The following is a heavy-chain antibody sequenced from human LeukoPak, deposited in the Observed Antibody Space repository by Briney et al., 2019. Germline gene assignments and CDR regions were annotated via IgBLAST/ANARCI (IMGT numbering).Heavy chain of an antibody. V-gene: IGHV5-51*01. Sequence: GESLKISCKGSGYSFTSYWIGWVRQMPGKGLEWMGITYPGDSDTRYSPSFQGQVTISADKSISTAYLQWSSLKASDTAMYYCARQGYDSSGYYYDAFDIWGQGTMVTVSS. CDR2: TYPGDSDT. D-gene: IGHD3-22*01. J-gene: IGHJ3*02. CDR1: GYSFTSYW. CDR3: ARQGYDSSGYYYDAFDI.